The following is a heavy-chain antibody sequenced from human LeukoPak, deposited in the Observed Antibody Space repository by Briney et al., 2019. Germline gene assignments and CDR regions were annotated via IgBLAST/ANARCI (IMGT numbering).Heavy chain of an antibody. V-gene: IGHV1-24*01. CDR2: FDPEDGET. J-gene: IGHJ6*02. D-gene: IGHD2-2*01. Sequence: ASVTVSCTVSGYTLTELSMHWVRQAPGKGLEWMGGFDPEDGETIYAQKFQGRVTMTEDTSTDTAYMELSSLRSEDTAVYYCATGVPAAANYYYYGMDVWGQGTTVTVSS. CDR1: GYTLTELS. CDR3: ATGVPAAANYYYYGMDV.